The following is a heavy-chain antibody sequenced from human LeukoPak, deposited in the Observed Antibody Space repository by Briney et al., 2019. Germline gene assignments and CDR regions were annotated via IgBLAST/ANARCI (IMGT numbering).Heavy chain of an antibody. CDR3: ARRVAYYYDSSGYVDV. CDR2: INHSGST. J-gene: IGHJ4*02. V-gene: IGHV4-34*01. D-gene: IGHD3-22*01. Sequence: SETLSLTCAVYGGSFSGNYWSWIRQPPGKGLEWIGEINHSGSTNYNPSLKSRVTISVDTSKNQFSLKLSSVTAADTAVYYCARRVAYYYDSSGYVDVWGQGTLVTVSS. CDR1: GGSFSGNY.